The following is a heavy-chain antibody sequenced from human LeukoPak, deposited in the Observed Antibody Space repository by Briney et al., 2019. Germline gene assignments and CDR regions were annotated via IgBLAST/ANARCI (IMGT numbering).Heavy chain of an antibody. CDR1: GFTFSSYA. V-gene: IGHV3-23*01. J-gene: IGHJ6*02. Sequence: HPGGSLRLSCAASGFTFSSYAMSWVRQAPGKGLEWVSAISGSGGSTYYADSVKGRFTISRDNSKNSLYLQMNSLRAEDTAVYYCARVTGEYYYGMDVWGQGTTVTVSS. D-gene: IGHD7-27*01. CDR3: ARVTGEYYYGMDV. CDR2: ISGSGGST.